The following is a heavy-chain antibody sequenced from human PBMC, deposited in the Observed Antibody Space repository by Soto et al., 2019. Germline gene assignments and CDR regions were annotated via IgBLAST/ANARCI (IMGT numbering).Heavy chain of an antibody. CDR2: ISAYNGNT. Sequence: GASVKVSCKASGYTFTSYGISWVRQAPGQGLEWMGCISAYNGNTNYAENLQGRVTMTTDTSTSTAYMELRSLRSDDTAVYYCAREAGYRSGWNDYYYYGMDVWGQGPTVTVSS. V-gene: IGHV1-18*01. CDR3: AREAGYRSGWNDYYYYGMDV. J-gene: IGHJ6*02. CDR1: GYTFTSYG. D-gene: IGHD6-19*01.